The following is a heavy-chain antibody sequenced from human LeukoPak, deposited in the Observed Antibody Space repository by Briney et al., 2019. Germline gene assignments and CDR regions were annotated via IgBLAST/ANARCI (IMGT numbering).Heavy chain of an antibody. CDR2: IVPIFNSL. CDR1: GDTFSNHP. D-gene: IGHD5-12*01. J-gene: IGHJ6*03. Sequence: SVKVSCKASGDTFSNHPINWVRQAPGQGLEWLGMIVPIFNSLKYAENFQGRLTITADKSTSTAYMELSSLRSEDTAVYYCARAHRGYSAAYYYYMDVWGKGTTVTVSS. CDR3: ARAHRGYSAAYYYYMDV. V-gene: IGHV1-69*06.